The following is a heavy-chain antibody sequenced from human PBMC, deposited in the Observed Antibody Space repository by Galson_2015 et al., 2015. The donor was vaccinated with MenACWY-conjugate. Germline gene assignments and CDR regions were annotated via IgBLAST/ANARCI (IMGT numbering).Heavy chain of an antibody. J-gene: IGHJ4*01. CDR2: IIPNTGNP. CDR3: VRDPTQINTPVLMGRFDY. D-gene: IGHD3-16*01. CDR1: GYTFTSYA. Sequence: SVKVSCKASGYTFTSYAINWVRQAPGQGLEWLGWIIPNTGNPTYAQDFPGRFVFTLDTSFSTAYLQISSLKAEDAAVYYCVRDPTQINTPVLMGRFDYWGHGTLGTVSS. V-gene: IGHV7-4-1*02.